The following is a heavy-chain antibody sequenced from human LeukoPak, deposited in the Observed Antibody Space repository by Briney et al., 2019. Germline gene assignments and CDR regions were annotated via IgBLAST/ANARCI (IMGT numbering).Heavy chain of an antibody. CDR2: ISGSGGST. J-gene: IGHJ4*02. CDR3: AKSLGMIPGYSSGWYVGPEVDY. Sequence: PGGSLRLSCAASGFTFSSYAMSWVRQAPGKGLEWVSAISGSGGSTYYADSVKGRFTISRDNSKNTLYLQMNSLRAEDTAVYYCAKSLGMIPGYSSGWYVGPEVDYWGQGTLVTVSS. CDR1: GFTFSSYA. V-gene: IGHV3-23*01. D-gene: IGHD6-19*01.